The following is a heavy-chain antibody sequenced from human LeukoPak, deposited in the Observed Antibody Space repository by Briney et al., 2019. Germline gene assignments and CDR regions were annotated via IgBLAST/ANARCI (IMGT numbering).Heavy chain of an antibody. Sequence: SETLSLTCAVYGGSFNGYYWSWIRQPPGKGLEWIGEINHSGSTNYNPSLKSRVTISVDTSKNQFSLKLSSVTAADTAVYYCARGTIRMGIDYWGQGTLVTVSS. V-gene: IGHV4-34*01. CDR1: GGSFNGYY. CDR3: ARGTIRMGIDY. J-gene: IGHJ4*02. D-gene: IGHD2-21*01. CDR2: INHSGST.